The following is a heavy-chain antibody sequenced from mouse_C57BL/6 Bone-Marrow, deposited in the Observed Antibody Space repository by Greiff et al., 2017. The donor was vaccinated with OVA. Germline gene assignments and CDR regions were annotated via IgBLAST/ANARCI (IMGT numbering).Heavy chain of an antibody. V-gene: IGHV5-17*01. D-gene: IGHD2-4*01. CDR1: GFTFSDYG. CDR2: ISSGSSTI. J-gene: IGHJ3*01. CDR3: ARDGYDYVWFAY. Sequence: EVKLMESGGGLVKPGGSLKLSCAASGFTFSDYGMHWVRQAPEKGLEWVAYISSGSSTIYYADTVKGRFTLSRDNAKNTLFLQMTSLRSEDTAMYYCARDGYDYVWFAYWGQGTLVTVSA.